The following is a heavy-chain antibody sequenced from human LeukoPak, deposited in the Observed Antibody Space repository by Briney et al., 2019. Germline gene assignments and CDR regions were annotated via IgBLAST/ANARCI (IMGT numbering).Heavy chain of an antibody. CDR2: IWCDGSNV. Sequence: GRSLRLSCAASALTCRCMTNWVRQAPGKGLEWVAVIWCDGSNVYYVDSVKGRFTISRDNSKNTLFLQMNSLRAEGTAMFYCARGSYSAAAGTSEYFQHWGQGTLVTVSS. CDR1: ALTCRCMT. CDR3: ARGSYSAAAGTSEYFQH. J-gene: IGHJ1*01. D-gene: IGHD6-13*01. V-gene: IGHV3-33*01.